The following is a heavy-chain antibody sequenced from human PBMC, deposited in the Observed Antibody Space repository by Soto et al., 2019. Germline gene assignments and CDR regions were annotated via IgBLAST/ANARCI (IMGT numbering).Heavy chain of an antibody. CDR3: ARSQWLVRRVYFDY. J-gene: IGHJ4*02. D-gene: IGHD6-19*01. CDR1: GGSFSGYY. CDR2: INHSGST. Sequence: SETLSLTCAVYGGSFSGYYWSWIRQPPGKGLEWIGEINHSGSTNYNPSLKSRVTISVDTSKNQFSLKLSSVTAADTAVYYCARSQWLVRRVYFDYWGQGTLVTVSS. V-gene: IGHV4-34*01.